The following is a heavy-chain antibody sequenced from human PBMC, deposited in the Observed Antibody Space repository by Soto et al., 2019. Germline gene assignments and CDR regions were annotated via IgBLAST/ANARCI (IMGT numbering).Heavy chain of an antibody. D-gene: IGHD5-12*01. CDR3: IHDGKLGYTGYDRFDY. V-gene: IGHV2-5*01. J-gene: IGHJ4*02. CDR1: GFSLSTNEVG. Sequence: SGPTLVNPTQTLTLTCTFSGFSLSTNEVGVGWIRQPPGKALEWLALIYWNDDARYSPSLRNRLTITKDTSKNQVVLTMTNMDPVDTATYYCIHDGKLGYTGYDRFDYWGQGTLVTVSS. CDR2: IYWNDDA.